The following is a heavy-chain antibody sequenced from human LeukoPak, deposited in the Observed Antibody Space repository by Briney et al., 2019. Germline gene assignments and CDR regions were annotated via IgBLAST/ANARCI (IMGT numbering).Heavy chain of an antibody. CDR2: IRRKVYGGTI. Sequence: GGSLRLSCTASGFTFRDYAMTWVRQAPGKGLEWVGLIRRKVYGGTIEYAASVKGRFTISRDDSKSIAYLQMDSLKTDDTGVYYCTRDAHYCSGGTCYGGRTLFDYWGQGTLVTVSS. J-gene: IGHJ4*02. CDR3: TRDAHYCSGGTCYGGRTLFDY. CDR1: GFTFRDYA. D-gene: IGHD2-15*01. V-gene: IGHV3-49*04.